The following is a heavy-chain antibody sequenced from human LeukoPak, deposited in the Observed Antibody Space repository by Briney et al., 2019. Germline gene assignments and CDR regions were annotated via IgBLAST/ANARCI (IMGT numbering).Heavy chain of an antibody. V-gene: IGHV1-69*04. J-gene: IGHJ5*02. CDR1: GGTFSSYA. D-gene: IGHD1-1*01. CDR3: ARLYRGPLFEGYTSNWFDP. CDR2: IIPILGIA. Sequence: GASVKVSCKASGGTFSSYAISWVRQAPGQGLEWMGRIIPILGIANYAQKFQGRVTITADKSTSTAYMELSSLRSEDTAVYYCARLYRGPLFEGYTSNWFDPWGQGTLVTVSS.